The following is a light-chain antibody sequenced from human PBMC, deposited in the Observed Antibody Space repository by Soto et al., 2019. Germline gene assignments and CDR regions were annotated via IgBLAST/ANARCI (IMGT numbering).Light chain of an antibody. CDR1: QSVSSSY. Sequence: EIVLTQSPGTLSLSPGERATLSCRASQSVSSSYLAWYQQKPGQAPRLLIYGATSRATGIPDRFSGSGSGTDFTLTISRLEPEDFAVYYCQQYCSSPSWTFGQGTKV. CDR2: GAT. V-gene: IGKV3-20*01. CDR3: QQYCSSPSWT. J-gene: IGKJ1*01.